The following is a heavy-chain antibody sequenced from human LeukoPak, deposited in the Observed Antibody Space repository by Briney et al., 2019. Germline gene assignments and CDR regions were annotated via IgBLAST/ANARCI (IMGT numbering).Heavy chain of an antibody. V-gene: IGHV3-23*01. D-gene: IGHD3-22*01. CDR3: AKRGYYDSSGYSHFDY. CDR1: GFTFSSYA. Sequence: GGSLRLSCAASGFTFSSYAMNWVRQAPGKGLEWISSISGSGDNTYYADSVKGRFTISRDNSKNTLYLQMNSLRAEDTAVYYCAKRGYYDSSGYSHFDYWGQGTLVTVSS. CDR2: ISGSGDNT. J-gene: IGHJ4*02.